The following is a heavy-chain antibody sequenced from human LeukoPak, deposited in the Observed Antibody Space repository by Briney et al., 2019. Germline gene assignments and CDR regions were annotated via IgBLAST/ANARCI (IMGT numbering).Heavy chain of an antibody. Sequence: ASVKVSCKASGYTFTSYGISWVRQAPGQGLEWMGWISAYNGNTNYAQKLQGRVTMTTDTSTSTAYMVLRSLRSDDTAVYYCARVPRRGTPRNTHYDYWGQGTLVTVSS. CDR1: GYTFTSYG. V-gene: IGHV1-18*01. CDR3: ARVPRRGTPRNTHYDY. D-gene: IGHD1-1*01. CDR2: ISAYNGNT. J-gene: IGHJ4*02.